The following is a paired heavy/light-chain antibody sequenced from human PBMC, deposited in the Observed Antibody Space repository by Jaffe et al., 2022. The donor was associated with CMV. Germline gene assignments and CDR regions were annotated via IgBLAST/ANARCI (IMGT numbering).Light chain of an antibody. J-gene: IGLJ3*02. CDR3: QSYDATDMV. Sequence: NFILTQPHSVSESPGKTVTISCTRGSGSIATNYVQWYQQRPGSAPTTVIYEHDQRPSGVPDRFSASVDVSSNSASLTISGLTTEDEADYYCQSYDATDMVFGGGTKLTVL. CDR2: EHD. V-gene: IGLV6-57*04. CDR1: SGSIATNY.
Heavy chain of an antibody. J-gene: IGHJ4*02. Sequence: EVHLVESGGGLVKPGGSLRLSCAASGFTFSSYSMNWVRQGPGKGLEWVSSISSSGTYIYYADSVKGRFTISKDDAKNSVYLQMNSLTADDTAVYYCARDIYQGRLVFLPDWWGQGTLVTVSS. D-gene: IGHD3-9*01. V-gene: IGHV3-21*06. CDR1: GFTFSSYS. CDR3: ARDIYQGRLVFLPDW. CDR2: ISSSGTYI.